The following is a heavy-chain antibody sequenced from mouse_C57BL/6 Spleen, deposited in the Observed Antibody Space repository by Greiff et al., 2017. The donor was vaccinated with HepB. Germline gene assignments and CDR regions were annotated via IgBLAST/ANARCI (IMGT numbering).Heavy chain of an antibody. V-gene: IGHV1-82*01. CDR1: GYAFSSSW. J-gene: IGHJ4*01. D-gene: IGHD1-1*01. CDR2: IYPGDGDT. Sequence: QVQLQQSGPELVKPGASVKISCKASGYAFSSSWMNWVKQRPGKGLEWIGRIYPGDGDTNYNGKFKGKATLTADKSSSTAYMQLSSLTSEDSAVYFCARAHYYGSSYRDYAMDYWGQGTSVTVSS. CDR3: ARAHYYGSSYRDYAMDY.